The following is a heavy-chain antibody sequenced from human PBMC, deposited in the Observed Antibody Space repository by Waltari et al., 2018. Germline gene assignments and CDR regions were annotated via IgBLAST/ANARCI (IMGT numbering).Heavy chain of an antibody. CDR1: GFTFSSYW. CDR2: INSDGSST. J-gene: IGHJ2*01. CDR3: ARDFYTSSWYFDL. D-gene: IGHD6-13*01. Sequence: EVQLVESGGGLVQRGGSMGLSCAPSGFTFSSYWMNWARQVPGKGLVWVSRINSDGSSTSHADSVKGRFTISRDNAKNTLYLRMNSLRAEDTAVYYCARDFYTSSWYFDLWGRGTLVTVSS. V-gene: IGHV3-74*01.